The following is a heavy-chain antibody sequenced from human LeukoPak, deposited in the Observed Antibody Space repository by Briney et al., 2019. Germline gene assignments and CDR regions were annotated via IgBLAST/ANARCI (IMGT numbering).Heavy chain of an antibody. Sequence: PSETLSLTCAVYGGSFSGYYWSWIRQPAGKGLEWIGRIYTSGSTNYNPSLKSRVTMSVDTSKNQFSLKLSSVTAADTAVYYCARDSVFWSGYGEAFDIWGQGTMVTVSS. CDR3: ARDSVFWSGYGEAFDI. CDR1: GGSFSGYY. J-gene: IGHJ3*02. D-gene: IGHD3-3*01. CDR2: IYTSGST. V-gene: IGHV4-4*07.